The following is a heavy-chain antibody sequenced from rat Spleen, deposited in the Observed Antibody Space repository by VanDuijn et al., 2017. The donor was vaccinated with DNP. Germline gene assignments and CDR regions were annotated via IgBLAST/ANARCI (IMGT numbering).Heavy chain of an antibody. CDR1: GFTFSAYY. J-gene: IGHJ2*01. Sequence: EVQLVESGGGLVQPGRSLKLSCAASGFTFSAYYLAWVRQAPAKGLEWVAYIGSAAYAPYYGDSVKGRFTISRDNAESTLYLQMNSLRSEDMATYYCVRWNSGHFDYWGQGVMVTVSS. CDR2: IGSAAYAP. D-gene: IGHD4-3*01. V-gene: IGHV5-22*01. CDR3: VRWNSGHFDY.